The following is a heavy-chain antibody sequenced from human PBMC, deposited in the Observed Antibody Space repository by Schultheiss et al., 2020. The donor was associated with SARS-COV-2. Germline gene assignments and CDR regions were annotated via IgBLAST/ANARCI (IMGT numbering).Heavy chain of an antibody. CDR3: AKVGASIRGAFDI. CDR1: GFTFDDYA. D-gene: IGHD6-13*01. J-gene: IGHJ3*02. Sequence: GGSLRLSCAASGFTFDDYAMHWVRQAPGKGLEWVSGISWNSGSIGYADSVKGRFTISRDNAKNSLYLQMNSLRAEDTALYYCAKVGASIRGAFDIWGQGTMVTVS. CDR2: ISWNSGSI. V-gene: IGHV3-9*01.